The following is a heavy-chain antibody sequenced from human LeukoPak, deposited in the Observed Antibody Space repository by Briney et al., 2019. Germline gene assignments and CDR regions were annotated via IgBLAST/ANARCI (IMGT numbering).Heavy chain of an antibody. Sequence: ASVKVSCKASGGTFSSYAISWVRQAPGQGLEWMGRIIPILGIANYAQKFQGRVTITADKSTSTAYMELSSLRSEDTAVYYCASYYGGNPHGAFDIWGQGTMVTVSS. D-gene: IGHD4-23*01. CDR1: GGTFSSYA. J-gene: IGHJ3*02. CDR3: ASYYGGNPHGAFDI. CDR2: IIPILGIA. V-gene: IGHV1-69*04.